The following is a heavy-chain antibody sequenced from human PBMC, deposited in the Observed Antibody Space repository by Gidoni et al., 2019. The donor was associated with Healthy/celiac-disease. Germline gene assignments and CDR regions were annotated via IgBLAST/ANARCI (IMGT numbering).Heavy chain of an antibody. Sequence: EVQLVESGGGLVQPGRSLRLSCTASGFHFGDYAMSWVRQAPGKGLEWVGFIRSKAYGGTTEYAASVKGRFTISRDDSKSIAYLQMNSLKTEDTAVYYCTRARIPVRGPHSFDYWGQGTLVTVSS. CDR2: IRSKAYGGTT. J-gene: IGHJ4*02. D-gene: IGHD3-10*01. CDR3: TRARIPVRGPHSFDY. CDR1: GFHFGDYA. V-gene: IGHV3-49*04.